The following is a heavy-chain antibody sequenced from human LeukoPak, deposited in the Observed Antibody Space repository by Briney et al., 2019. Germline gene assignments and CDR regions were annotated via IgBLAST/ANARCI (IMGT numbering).Heavy chain of an antibody. CDR2: ISSSSSYI. Sequence: GGSLRLSCAASGFKFSSYSMKWVRQAPGKGLEWVSFISSSSSYIYYADSLKGRFTISRDNAKNSLYLQMNSLRAEDTAVYYCASHGFSYSSGWYYFDYWGQGTLVTVSS. V-gene: IGHV3-21*01. CDR3: ASHGFSYSSGWYYFDY. CDR1: GFKFSSYS. J-gene: IGHJ4*02. D-gene: IGHD6-19*01.